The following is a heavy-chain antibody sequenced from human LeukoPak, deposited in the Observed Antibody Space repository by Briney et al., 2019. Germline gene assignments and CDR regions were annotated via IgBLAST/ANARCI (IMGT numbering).Heavy chain of an antibody. J-gene: IGHJ4*02. CDR3: AREDMVRGGFDY. CDR2: IYYSGST. D-gene: IGHD3-10*01. CDR1: GGSISSGGYY. V-gene: IGHV4-30-4*08. Sequence: SETLSLTCTVSGGSISSGGYYWSWIRQHPGKGLEWIGYIYYSGSTYYNPSLKSRVTISVDTSKNQFSLKLSSVTAADTAVYFCAREDMVRGGFDYWGQGTLVTVSS.